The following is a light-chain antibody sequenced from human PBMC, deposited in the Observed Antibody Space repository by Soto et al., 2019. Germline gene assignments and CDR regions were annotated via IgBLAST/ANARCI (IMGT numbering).Light chain of an antibody. CDR2: AAS. CDR1: QGISNY. J-gene: IGKJ5*01. Sequence: DSQLTQSPSSLSASVGDRVTITCRARQGISNYLAWYQQKPVKLPKLLIYAASTLQSGVPSRFSGSGSGTDFTLTISCLQSEDFATYYCQQYYSYPITFGQGTRLEI. CDR3: QQYYSYPIT. V-gene: IGKV1-16*01.